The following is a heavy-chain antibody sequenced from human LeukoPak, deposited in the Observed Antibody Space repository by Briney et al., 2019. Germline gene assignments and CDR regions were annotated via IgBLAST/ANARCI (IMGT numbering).Heavy chain of an antibody. D-gene: IGHD2/OR15-2a*01. CDR1: GYTFTSYG. CDR2: ISAXXGNT. Sequence: ASVKVSCKASGYTFTSYGIXXXXXAPXQXXXXXXWISAXXGNTNYAXXXXXXVXXTTXTSTSTADMKLRSLKSDDPAVYYCARVIIKGGSDAFDIWGQGTMVTVSS. J-gene: IGHJ3*02. V-gene: IGHV1-18*01. CDR3: ARVIIKGGSDAFDI.